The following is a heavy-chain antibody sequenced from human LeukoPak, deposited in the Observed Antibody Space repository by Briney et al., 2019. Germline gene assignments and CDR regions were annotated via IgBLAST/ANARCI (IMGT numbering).Heavy chain of an antibody. Sequence: GGSLRLSCAASGFTFSSYSMNWVRQAPGKGLEWVSSISSSSSYIYYADSVKGRFTISRDNAKNSPYLQVNSLRAEDTAVYYCARDLVAGGYWGQGTLVTVSS. CDR1: GFTFSSYS. CDR2: ISSSSSYI. V-gene: IGHV3-21*01. J-gene: IGHJ4*02. D-gene: IGHD2-15*01. CDR3: ARDLVAGGY.